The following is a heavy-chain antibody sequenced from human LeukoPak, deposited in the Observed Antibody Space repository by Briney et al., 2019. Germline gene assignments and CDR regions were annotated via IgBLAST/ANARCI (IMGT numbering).Heavy chain of an antibody. J-gene: IGHJ4*02. CDR1: GGTFSSYA. Sequence: ASVKVSCKASGGTFSSYAISWVRQAPGQGLEWRGGIIPILGIANYAQKFQGRVTITTDKSTSTAYTELSSLRSEDTAVYYCARGYGGYAYYFDYWGQGTLVTVSS. CDR2: IIPILGIA. D-gene: IGHD2-2*01. V-gene: IGHV1-69*10. CDR3: ARGYGGYAYYFDY.